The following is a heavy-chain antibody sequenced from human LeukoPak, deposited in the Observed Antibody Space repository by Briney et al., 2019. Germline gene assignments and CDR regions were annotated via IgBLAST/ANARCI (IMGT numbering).Heavy chain of an antibody. D-gene: IGHD3-22*01. Sequence: GGSLRLSCAASGFTISSNYMSWVRQGPGKGLEWVSLIYSGGYTYYADSVKVRFTISRDNSKNTLYLQMNSLRGEDTAVYYCARQRYYYDSSGPYFDYWGQGTLVTVSS. CDR2: IYSGGYT. CDR3: ARQRYYYDSSGPYFDY. V-gene: IGHV3-53*01. CDR1: GFTISSNY. J-gene: IGHJ4*02.